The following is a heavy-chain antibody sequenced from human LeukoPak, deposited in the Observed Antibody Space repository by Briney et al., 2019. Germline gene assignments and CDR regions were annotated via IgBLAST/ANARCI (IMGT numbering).Heavy chain of an antibody. Sequence: GESLKISCKGSASSFTSYWIGWVRQMPGKGLEWMGIIYPGDSDTRYSPSFQGQVTISADKSISTAYLQWSSLKASDIAMYYCARLEAGVAYGMDVWGQGTTVTVSS. V-gene: IGHV5-51*01. CDR2: IYPGDSDT. J-gene: IGHJ6*02. CDR1: ASSFTSYW. D-gene: IGHD1-1*01. CDR3: ARLEAGVAYGMDV.